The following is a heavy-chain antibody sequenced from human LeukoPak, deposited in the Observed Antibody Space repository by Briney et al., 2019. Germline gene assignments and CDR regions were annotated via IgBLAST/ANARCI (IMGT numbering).Heavy chain of an antibody. CDR2: IYYGGTT. Sequence: SETLSLTCTVSNGSIGSYSWSWIRQPPGKGLEWVGCIYYGGTTNYYPSLKSRVTISVDMSKNQLSLRLTSVTAADTAVYYCARERAGDFFDYWGQGTPVTVSS. V-gene: IGHV4-59*01. CDR1: NGSIGSYS. CDR3: ARERAGDFFDY. J-gene: IGHJ4*02. D-gene: IGHD4-17*01.